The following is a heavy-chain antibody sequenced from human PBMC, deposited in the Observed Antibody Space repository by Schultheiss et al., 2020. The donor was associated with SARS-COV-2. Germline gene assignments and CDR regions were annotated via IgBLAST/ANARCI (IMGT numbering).Heavy chain of an antibody. J-gene: IGHJ3*02. CDR2: IYYSGST. CDR3: ARRTIPTFTRGGPTWYYGFWSGYSGAAFDI. V-gene: IGHV4-38-2*01. D-gene: IGHD3-3*01. CDR1: GYSISSGYY. Sequence: SETLSLTCAVSGYSISSGYYWGWIRQPPGKGLEWIGSIYYSGSTYYNPSLKSLVTISVDTSKNQFSLKLSSVTAADTAVYYCARRTIPTFTRGGPTWYYGFWSGYSGAAFDIWGQGTMVTVSS.